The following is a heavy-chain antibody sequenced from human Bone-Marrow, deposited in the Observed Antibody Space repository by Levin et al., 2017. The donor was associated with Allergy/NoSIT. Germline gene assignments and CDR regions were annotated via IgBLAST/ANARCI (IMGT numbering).Heavy chain of an antibody. CDR3: ARDYTRTYSFDY. J-gene: IGHJ4*02. CDR2: ISYDSSRK. V-gene: IGHV3-30*04. Sequence: GESLKISCEASGFTFSSYALHWVRQAPGKGLEWVSYISYDSSRKYYAVSVKGRLTVSRDNSKNTLYLQMNSLRADDTALYYCARDYTRTYSFDYWGQGALVTVSS. D-gene: IGHD3-16*01. CDR1: GFTFSSYA.